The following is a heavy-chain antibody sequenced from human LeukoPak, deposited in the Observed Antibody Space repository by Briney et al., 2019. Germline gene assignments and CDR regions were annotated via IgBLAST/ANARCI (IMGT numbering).Heavy chain of an antibody. Sequence: GGSLRLSCAAPGFTFSSYGMHWVRQAPGKGLEWVAVISYDGSNKYYADFVKGRFTISRDNSKNTLYLQMNSLRAEDTAVYYCAKDREYNYGSGSDYWGQGTLVTVSS. D-gene: IGHD3-10*01. CDR1: GFTFSSYG. V-gene: IGHV3-30*18. CDR3: AKDREYNYGSGSDY. J-gene: IGHJ4*02. CDR2: ISYDGSNK.